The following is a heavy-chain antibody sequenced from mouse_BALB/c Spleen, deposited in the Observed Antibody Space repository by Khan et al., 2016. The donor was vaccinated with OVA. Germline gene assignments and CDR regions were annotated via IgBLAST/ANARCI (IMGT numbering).Heavy chain of an antibody. D-gene: IGHD1-1*01. V-gene: IGHV1-7*01. CDR1: GYTFTSYW. J-gene: IGHJ3*01. Sequence: VQLKESGAELAKPGASVKMSCKASGYTFTSYWMHWVKQRPGQGLEWIGYINPSTGYSEYNQKFKDKATLTADKSSSTAYMQLSSLTSDYSAVYYCANHGSSSAWFAYWGQGTLVTVSA. CDR2: INPSTGYS. CDR3: ANHGSSSAWFAY.